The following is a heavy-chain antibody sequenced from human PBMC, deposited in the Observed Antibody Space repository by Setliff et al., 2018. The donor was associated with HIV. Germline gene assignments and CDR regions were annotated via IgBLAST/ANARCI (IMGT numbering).Heavy chain of an antibody. J-gene: IGHJ4*02. Sequence: ASVKVSCKASGYTFTSYYMNWVRQATGQGLEWMGWMNPNSGNTGYAQKFQGRVTMTRNTSISTAYMELSSLRSEDTAVYYCAKELSYCSGGNCYFDSWGQGTLVTVSS. D-gene: IGHD2-15*01. CDR3: AKELSYCSGGNCYFDS. V-gene: IGHV1-8*02. CDR2: MNPNSGNT. CDR1: GYTFTSYY.